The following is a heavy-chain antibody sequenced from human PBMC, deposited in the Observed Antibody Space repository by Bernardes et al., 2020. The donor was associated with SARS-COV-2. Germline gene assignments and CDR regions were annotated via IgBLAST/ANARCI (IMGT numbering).Heavy chain of an antibody. V-gene: IGHV4-4*02. CDR2: IFHTGNT. D-gene: IGHD3-3*01. CDR3: AREEAIFGLDPLPYYFDY. Sequence: SETRPSPALALVAPSTVLTGGVGSASPQGGGLEGIGEIFHTGNTKDNPSLESRVSISLDKSKNQFSLKLTSVTAADTAVYFCAREEAIFGLDPLPYYFDYWGQGTLVTVSS. J-gene: IGHJ4*02. CDR1: VAPSTVLTG.